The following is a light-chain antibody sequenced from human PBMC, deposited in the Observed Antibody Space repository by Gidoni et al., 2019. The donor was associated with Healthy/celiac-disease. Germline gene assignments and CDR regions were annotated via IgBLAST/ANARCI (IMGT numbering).Light chain of an antibody. CDR2: DVS. Sequence: QSALTQPRAVSGSPGPSVPISCTGTSSDVGGYNYVSWYQQHPGKAPKLMIYDVSKRPSGVPDRFSGSKSGNTASLTISGLQAEDEAEYYCCSYAGSYTLVFGGGTKLTVL. V-gene: IGLV2-11*01. CDR1: SSDVGGYNY. J-gene: IGLJ2*01. CDR3: CSYAGSYTLV.